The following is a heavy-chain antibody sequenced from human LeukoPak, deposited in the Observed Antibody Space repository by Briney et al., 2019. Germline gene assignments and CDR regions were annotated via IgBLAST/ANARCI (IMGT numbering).Heavy chain of an antibody. CDR3: ASRGYYDSSGYSDY. V-gene: IGHV4-30-4*01. J-gene: IGHJ4*02. D-gene: IGHD3-22*01. Sequence: SETLSLTCTVSGGSISSGDYYWSWIRQPPGKGLEWIGYIYYSGSTYYNPSLKSRVTISVDTSKNQFSLKLSSVTAADTAVYYCASRGYYDSSGYSDYWGQGTLVTVSS. CDR2: IYYSGST. CDR1: GGSISSGDYY.